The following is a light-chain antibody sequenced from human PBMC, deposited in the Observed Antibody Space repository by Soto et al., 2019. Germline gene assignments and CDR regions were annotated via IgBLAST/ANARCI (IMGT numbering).Light chain of an antibody. J-gene: IGKJ1*01. CDR3: QQYGSSLWT. CDR2: GAS. Sequence: EIVLTQSPGTLSLSPGERATLSCRASQSVSSSYLAWYQQKPGQAPRLLIYGASSRATGTPDRFSGSGSGTDFTITINRLEPEDFAVYYCQQYGSSLWTFGQGTKVEIK. CDR1: QSVSSSY. V-gene: IGKV3-20*01.